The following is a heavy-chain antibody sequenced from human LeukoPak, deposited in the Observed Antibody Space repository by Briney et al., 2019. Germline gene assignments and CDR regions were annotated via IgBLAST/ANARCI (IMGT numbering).Heavy chain of an antibody. CDR3: AKSQAILGGFFDN. CDR2: IGTTVGIT. D-gene: IGHD2-15*01. V-gene: IGHV3-23*01. Sequence: GGSLRLSCAASGFTFNKYAMSWVRQAPGKGLEWVSGIGTTVGITFYADSVKGRFTISRDTSKNTLYLQMNSLRAEDTAVYYCAKSQAILGGFFDNWGQGTLVTVSS. J-gene: IGHJ4*02. CDR1: GFTFNKYA.